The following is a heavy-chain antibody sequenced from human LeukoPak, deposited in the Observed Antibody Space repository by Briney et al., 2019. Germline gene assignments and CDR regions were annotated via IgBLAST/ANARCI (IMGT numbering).Heavy chain of an antibody. J-gene: IGHJ4*02. D-gene: IGHD3-3*01. Sequence: GGSLRLSCVASGFTFSSYWMHWVRPAPRKGLVWVSRINSDVSSTSYADSAKGRFPISRDNAKNTLYLQMNSLRAEDTAVYYCARDVYYDFWSGYYSYWGQGTLVTVSS. V-gene: IGHV3-74*01. CDR1: GFTFSSYW. CDR3: ARDVYYDFWSGYYSY. CDR2: INSDVSST.